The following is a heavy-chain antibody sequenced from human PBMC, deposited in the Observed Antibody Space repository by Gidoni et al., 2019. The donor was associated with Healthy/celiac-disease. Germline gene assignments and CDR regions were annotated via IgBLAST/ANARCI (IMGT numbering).Heavy chain of an antibody. D-gene: IGHD6-19*01. CDR1: GFTFSSYA. V-gene: IGHV3-30-3*01. Sequence: QVQLVGSGGGVVQPGRSLRLSCAASGFTFSSYAMHWVRQAPGKGLEWVAVISYDGSNKYYADSVKGRFTISRDNSKNTLYLQMNSLRAEDTAVYYCARDEGVLAVGNWYFDLWGRGTLVTVSS. CDR2: ISYDGSNK. CDR3: ARDEGVLAVGNWYFDL. J-gene: IGHJ2*01.